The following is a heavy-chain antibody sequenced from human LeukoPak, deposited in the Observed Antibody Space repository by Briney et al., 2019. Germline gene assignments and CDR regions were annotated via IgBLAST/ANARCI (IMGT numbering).Heavy chain of an antibody. J-gene: IGHJ4*02. CDR3: AKGGSYRSQPYFDY. CDR1: GFTFSNYA. D-gene: IGHD3-16*02. CDR2: ISGSGGST. Sequence: GGSLRLSCAASGFTFSNYAMSWVRQAPGKRLEWVSAISGSGGSTNYVDSVKGRFTISRDNSKNTVYLQMNSLRAEDTAVYYCAKGGSYRSQPYFDYWGQGTPVTVSS. V-gene: IGHV3-23*01.